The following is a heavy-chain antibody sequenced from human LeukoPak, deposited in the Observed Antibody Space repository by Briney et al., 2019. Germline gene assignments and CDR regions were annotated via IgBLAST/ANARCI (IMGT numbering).Heavy chain of an antibody. CDR2: ISSSSSYI. V-gene: IGHV3-21*01. Sequence: GGSLRLSCAASGFTFSSYGMHWVRQAPGKGLEWVSSISSSSSYIYYADSVKGRFTISRDNAKNSLYLQMNSLRAEDTAVYYCARDRSGMIVVVHFDYWGQGTLVTVSS. CDR3: ARDRSGMIVVVHFDY. D-gene: IGHD3-22*01. J-gene: IGHJ4*02. CDR1: GFTFSSYG.